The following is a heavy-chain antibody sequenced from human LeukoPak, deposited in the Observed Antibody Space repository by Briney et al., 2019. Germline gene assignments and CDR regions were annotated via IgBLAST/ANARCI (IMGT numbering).Heavy chain of an antibody. J-gene: IGHJ4*02. D-gene: IGHD2-2*01. CDR1: GFTFSSYA. V-gene: IGHV3-23*01. CDR3: AKDYVFRSTPCPDFFDY. Sequence: PGGSLRLSCAASGFTFSSYAMTWVRQAPGKGMEWGSGISGSGDTTYYAESVKGRFTISRDNSKNTLDLQMNSLRAEDSALYYCAKDYVFRSTPCPDFFDYWGQGTLVTVSS. CDR2: ISGSGDTT.